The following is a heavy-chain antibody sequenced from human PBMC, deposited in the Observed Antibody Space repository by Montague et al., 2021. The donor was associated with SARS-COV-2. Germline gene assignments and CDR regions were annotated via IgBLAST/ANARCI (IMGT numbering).Heavy chain of an antibody. D-gene: IGHD2-15*01. Sequence: SETLSLTCTVSGDPISGFFWNWIRQPAGKGLEWIGRIYASGDTDYNPSLESRVTMSVDTSRNQFSLKVNSVTAADTAMYYCARVVVAAPPVVDCWGRGPLVSASS. J-gene: IGHJ4*02. CDR2: IYASGDT. V-gene: IGHV4-4*07. CDR1: GDPISGFF. CDR3: ARVVVAAPPVVDC.